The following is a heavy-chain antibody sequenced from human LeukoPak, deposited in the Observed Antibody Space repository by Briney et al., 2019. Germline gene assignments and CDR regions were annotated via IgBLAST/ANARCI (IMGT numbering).Heavy chain of an antibody. D-gene: IGHD3-16*02. Sequence: PSETLSLTCAVYGGSFSGYYWSWIRQPPGKGLEWIGEINHSGGTNYNPSLKSRVTISVDTSKNQFSLKLSSVTAADTAVYYCARHWTYYDYVWGSYRPYYFDYWGQGTLVTVSS. V-gene: IGHV4-34*01. CDR2: INHSGGT. CDR1: GGSFSGYY. CDR3: ARHWTYYDYVWGSYRPYYFDY. J-gene: IGHJ4*02.